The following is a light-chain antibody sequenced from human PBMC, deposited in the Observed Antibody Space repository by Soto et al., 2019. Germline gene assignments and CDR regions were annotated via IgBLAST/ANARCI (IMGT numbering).Light chain of an antibody. CDR3: SSYTSSSTLE. CDR2: EVS. V-gene: IGLV2-14*01. Sequence: QSALTQPASVSGSPGQSITISCTGTSSDVGGYNYVSWYQQHPGKAPKLMIYEVSNRPSGVSNRFSGSKSGNTASLTISGLQAEDEADYYCSSYTSSSTLEVGGGTKL. J-gene: IGLJ2*01. CDR1: SSDVGGYNY.